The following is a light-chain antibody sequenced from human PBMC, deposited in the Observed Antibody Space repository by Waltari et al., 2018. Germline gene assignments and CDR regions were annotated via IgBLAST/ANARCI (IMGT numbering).Light chain of an antibody. CDR2: GNI. Sequence: QSVLTQPPSVSGAPGQRVTISCTGSSSNIGAGYDVHWYQQHPGTAPKLLIYGNINRPSGVPDRFSGSKSGTSASLAITGLQAEDEADYYCQSYDSSLSVVVFGGGTKLTVL. J-gene: IGLJ2*01. V-gene: IGLV1-40*01. CDR1: SSNIGAGYD. CDR3: QSYDSSLSVVV.